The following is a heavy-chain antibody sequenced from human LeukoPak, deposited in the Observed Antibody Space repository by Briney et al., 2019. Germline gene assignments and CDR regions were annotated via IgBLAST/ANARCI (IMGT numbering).Heavy chain of an antibody. J-gene: IGHJ4*02. CDR1: GGSFSGYY. D-gene: IGHD5-12*01. V-gene: IGHV4-34*01. CDR3: VRGPYSGWTGFDY. Sequence: SETLSLTCAVYGGSFSGYYWSWTRQPPGKGLEWIGEINHSGSTNYNPSLKSRVTISVDTSKNQFSLKLSSVTAADTAVYYCVRGPYSGWTGFDYWGQGALVTVSS. CDR2: INHSGST.